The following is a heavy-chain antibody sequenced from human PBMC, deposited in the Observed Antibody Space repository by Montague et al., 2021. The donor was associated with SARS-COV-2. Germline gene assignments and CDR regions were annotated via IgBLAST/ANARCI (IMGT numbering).Heavy chain of an antibody. CDR3: ARISGITSWYYDY. J-gene: IGHJ4*02. Sequence: SETLSLTCTVSGGSISSGSYYWSWIRQPPGKGLQSIGYIYYTGSTNYNPCLQSRVTISVDLSKNQFSVRLSSVTAADTAVYYCARISGITSWYYDYWGQGTLVTVSS. CDR1: GGSISSGSYY. D-gene: IGHD1-14*01. CDR2: IYYTGST. V-gene: IGHV4-61*01.